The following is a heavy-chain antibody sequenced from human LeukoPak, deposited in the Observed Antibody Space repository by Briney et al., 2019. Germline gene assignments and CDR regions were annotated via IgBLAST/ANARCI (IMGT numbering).Heavy chain of an antibody. V-gene: IGHV3-21*01. Sequence: PGGSLRLSCAASGFTFSSYSMNWVRQAPGKGLEWVSSISSSSSYIYYADSVKGRFTISRDNAKNSLYLQMNSLRAEDTAVYYCAREGGAYYDFWSGPRGWFDPWGQGTLVTVSS. CDR3: AREGGAYYDFWSGPRGWFDP. J-gene: IGHJ5*02. CDR1: GFTFSSYS. CDR2: ISSSSSYI. D-gene: IGHD3-3*01.